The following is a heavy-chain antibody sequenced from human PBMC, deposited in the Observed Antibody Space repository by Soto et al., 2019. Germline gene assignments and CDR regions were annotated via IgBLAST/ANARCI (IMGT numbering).Heavy chain of an antibody. V-gene: IGHV4-39*01. J-gene: IGHJ4*02. CDR1: GGSISRSSYF. CDR2: ISYSVNT. Sequence: QLQLHVWGTGLVKPSETLSLTCTVSGGSISRSSYFWGWIRLPPGKGLEWIGSISYSVNTYYNASLTSRVTISVDTSKNQFSLKLSSVTAADTAVYYCATLWFGEGDYWGQGTLVTVSS. D-gene: IGHD3-10*01. CDR3: ATLWFGEGDY.